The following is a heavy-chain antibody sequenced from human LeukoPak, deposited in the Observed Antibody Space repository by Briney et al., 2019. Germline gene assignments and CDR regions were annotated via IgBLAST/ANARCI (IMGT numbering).Heavy chain of an antibody. J-gene: IGHJ4*02. Sequence: SETLSLTCTVSGGSISSSSYYWGWIRQPPGKGLEWIGSIYYSGSTNYNPSLKSRVTISVDTSKNQFSLKLSSVTAADTAVYYCARDCRYDYVWGSYRQDYYFDYWGQGTLVTVSS. CDR1: GGSISSSSYY. CDR3: ARDCRYDYVWGSYRQDYYFDY. D-gene: IGHD3-16*02. CDR2: IYYSGST. V-gene: IGHV4-39*07.